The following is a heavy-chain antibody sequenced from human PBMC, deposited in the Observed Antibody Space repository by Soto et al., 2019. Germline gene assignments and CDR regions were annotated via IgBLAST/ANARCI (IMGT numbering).Heavy chain of an antibody. CDR1: GASISSRDYY. Sequence: QLHLQESGPGLVKPSETLSLTCTVSGASISSRDYYWGWIRQTPGKGLEWIGNIDYNGVTYYNPSPKSRVTVSKDTSKNQFSLNVASVTAADTAIYYCGRVMIGTSRHTDSDYWGQGTQVTVSS. V-gene: IGHV4-39*01. J-gene: IGHJ4*02. CDR3: GRVMIGTSRHTDSDY. CDR2: IDYNGVT. D-gene: IGHD3-16*01.